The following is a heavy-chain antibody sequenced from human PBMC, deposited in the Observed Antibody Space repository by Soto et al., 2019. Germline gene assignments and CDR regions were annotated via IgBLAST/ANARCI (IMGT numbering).Heavy chain of an antibody. CDR3: ATRSGGGGAFDI. CDR2: IGSGGRTT. CDR1: RITFSNYE. V-gene: IGHV3-48*03. J-gene: IGHJ3*02. D-gene: IGHD3-10*01. Sequence: EVQLVESGGGLVLPGGSLRLSCAASRITFSNYEMNWVRQAPGKGLEWLSAIGSGGRTTYYADSLKGRFTISRDNAKNSLYLQMNSLGGEDTAVYYCATRSGGGGAFDIWGQGTMVTVSS.